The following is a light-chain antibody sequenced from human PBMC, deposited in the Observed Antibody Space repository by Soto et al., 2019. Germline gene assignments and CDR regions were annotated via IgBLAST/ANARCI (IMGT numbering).Light chain of an antibody. CDR3: QQANDWPPT. CDR1: QSMSSN. J-gene: IGKJ1*01. CDR2: DAS. V-gene: IGKV3-15*01. Sequence: EIVLTQSPATLSVSPGERATLSCRASQSMSSNLAWYQQKPGQIPRLLIYDASTRAAGIPAGFSGSGSGTEFTLTISSLQSEDFAVYYCQQANDWPPTFGQGTRV.